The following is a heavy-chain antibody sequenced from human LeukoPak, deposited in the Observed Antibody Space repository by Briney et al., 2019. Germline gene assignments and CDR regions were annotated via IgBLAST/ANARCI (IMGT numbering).Heavy chain of an antibody. J-gene: IGHJ5*02. CDR1: GFTFSSYS. Sequence: GGSLRLSCAASGFTFSSYSMNWVRQAPGKGLEWVSSISSSSSYIYYADSVKGRFTISRDNAKNSLYLQMNSLRAEDTAVYYCESGIAEAGAPHWTWGQGTLVTVSS. CDR3: ESGIAEAGAPHWT. D-gene: IGHD6-13*01. V-gene: IGHV3-21*01. CDR2: ISSSSSYI.